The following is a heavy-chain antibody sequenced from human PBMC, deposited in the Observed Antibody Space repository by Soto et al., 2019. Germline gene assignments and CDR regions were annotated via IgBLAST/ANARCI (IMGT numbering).Heavy chain of an antibody. J-gene: IGHJ4*01. D-gene: IGHD3-10*01. V-gene: IGHV3-23*01. CDR3: AKGTSSEFLLSFDD. CDR2: ITGSGSHS. Sequence: EVLPLQSGGGLVQPGGSLRLSCMASGFPSSTYGFSTYVMTWVRQPPGKGLEWVSVITGSGSHSYYADSVKGRFTISRDNSRNTLFIQMDSLRADDTAVYFCAKGTSSEFLLSFDDWGHGTLVTVSS. CDR1: GFPSSTYGFSTYV.